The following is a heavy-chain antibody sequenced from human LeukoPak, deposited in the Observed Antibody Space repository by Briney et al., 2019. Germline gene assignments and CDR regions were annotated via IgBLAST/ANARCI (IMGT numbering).Heavy chain of an antibody. CDR2: IYYSGST. CDR1: GDSVSSGSYY. D-gene: IGHD3-10*01. CDR3: ATITMLRGVTIDY. Sequence: KPSETLSLTCTVSGDSVSSGSYYWSWIRQPPGKGLEWLAYIYYSGSTNDNPSLKSRVTISVDTSKNQFSLKLSSVTAADTAVYYRATITMLRGVTIDYWGQGTLVTVSA. V-gene: IGHV4-61*01. J-gene: IGHJ4*02.